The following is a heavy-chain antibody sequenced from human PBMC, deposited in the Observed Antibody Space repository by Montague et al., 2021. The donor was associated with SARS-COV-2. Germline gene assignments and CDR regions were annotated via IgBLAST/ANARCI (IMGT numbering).Heavy chain of an antibody. V-gene: IGHV3-48*03. CDR3: ARDSGELDYYGSGSYYRYFDY. D-gene: IGHD3-10*01. Sequence: SLRLSCAASGLTFSSYEMNWVRQAPGKGLEWVSYISSSGSTIYYAGSVKGRFTISRDNAKNSLYLQVNSLRAEDTAVYYCARDSGELDYYGSGSYYRYFDYWGQGTLVTVSS. J-gene: IGHJ4*02. CDR1: GLTFSSYE. CDR2: ISSSGSTI.